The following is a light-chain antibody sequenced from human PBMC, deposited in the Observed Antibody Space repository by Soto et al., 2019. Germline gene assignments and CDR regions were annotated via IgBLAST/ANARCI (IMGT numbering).Light chain of an antibody. CDR1: QDIGSSN. J-gene: IGKJ4*01. Sequence: EILLTQSPGTLSLSPGERATLSCRASQDIGSSNVAWYQHKPGLAPRLLLYGASSRATGIPDRFSGGGSGTDFTLTISRLEPEDFGVYYCQHYQTFLPLTFGGGTKVDIK. CDR3: QHYQTFLPLT. CDR2: GAS. V-gene: IGKV3-20*01.